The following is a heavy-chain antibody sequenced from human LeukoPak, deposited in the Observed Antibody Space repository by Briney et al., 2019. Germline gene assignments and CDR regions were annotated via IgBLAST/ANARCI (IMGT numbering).Heavy chain of an antibody. J-gene: IGHJ2*01. D-gene: IGHD1-14*01. V-gene: IGHV3-48*01. CDR3: AKSRNPDHLTYWYFDL. CDR1: GFTFSSYS. Sequence: PGGSLRLSCAASGFTFSSYSMNWVRQAPGKGLEWVSYISSSSTIYYADSVKGRFTISRDNAKNSLYLQMNSLRAEDTAVYYCAKSRNPDHLTYWYFDLWGRGTLVTVSS. CDR2: ISSSSTI.